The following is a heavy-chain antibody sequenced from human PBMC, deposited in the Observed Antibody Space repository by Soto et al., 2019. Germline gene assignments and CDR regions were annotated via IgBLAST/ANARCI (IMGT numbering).Heavy chain of an antibody. J-gene: IGHJ4*02. V-gene: IGHV1-24*01. CDR2: FDPEDGET. D-gene: IGHD3-16*01. CDR3: ATGTLHRGKYDY. CDR1: GYTLTELS. Sequence: ASVKVSCKVSGYTLTELSMHWVRQAPGKGLEWMGGFDPEDGETIYAQKFQGRVTMTEDTSTDTAYMELSSLRSEDTAVYYCATGTLHRGKYDYLGQGALVTVSS.